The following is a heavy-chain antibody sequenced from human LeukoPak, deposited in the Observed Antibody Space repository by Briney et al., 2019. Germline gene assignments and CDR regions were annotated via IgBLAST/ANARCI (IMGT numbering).Heavy chain of an antibody. Sequence: PSETLSLTCTVSGGSISSSGYYWGWIRQPPGKGLEWIGSIYYSGSTYYNPSLKSRVTISVDTSKNQFSLKLNSVTAADTAVYYCARPTNDGLGDSSGYLNWGQGTLVTVSS. CDR2: IYYSGST. CDR3: ARPTNDGLGDSSGYLN. V-gene: IGHV4-39*01. CDR1: GGSISSSGYY. J-gene: IGHJ4*02. D-gene: IGHD3-22*01.